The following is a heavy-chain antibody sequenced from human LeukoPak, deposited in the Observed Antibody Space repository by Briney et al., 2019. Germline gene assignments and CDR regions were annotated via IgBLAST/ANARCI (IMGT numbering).Heavy chain of an antibody. D-gene: IGHD2-21*02. Sequence: GGSLRLSCAASGFTFSSYSMNWVRQAPGKGLEWVSYISSSSSTIYYADSVKGRFTISRDNAKNSLYLQMNSLRAEDTAVYYCARAPYCGGDCYSEYYLDYWGQGTLVTVSS. CDR1: GFTFSSYS. V-gene: IGHV3-48*01. CDR3: ARAPYCGGDCYSEYYLDY. J-gene: IGHJ4*02. CDR2: ISSSSSTI.